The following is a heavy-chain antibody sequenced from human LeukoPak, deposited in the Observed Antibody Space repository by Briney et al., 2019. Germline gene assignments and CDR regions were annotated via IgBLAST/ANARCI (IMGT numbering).Heavy chain of an antibody. CDR1: GGSFSGYY. Sequence: SETLSLTCAVYGGSFSGYYWSWIRQPPGKGLEWIGEINHSGSTNYNPSLKSRVTISGDTSKNQFSLKLSSVTAADTAVYYCARDSAQPLYYWGQGTLVTVSS. CDR2: INHSGST. CDR3: ARDSAQPLYY. D-gene: IGHD3-10*01. V-gene: IGHV4-34*01. J-gene: IGHJ4*02.